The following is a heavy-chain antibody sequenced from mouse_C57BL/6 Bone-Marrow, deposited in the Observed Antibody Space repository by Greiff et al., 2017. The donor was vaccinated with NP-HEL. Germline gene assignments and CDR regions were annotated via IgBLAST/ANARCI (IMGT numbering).Heavy chain of an antibody. CDR2: IHPNSGST. CDR3: ARYYSNPIMDY. CDR1: GYTFTSYW. V-gene: IGHV1-64*01. D-gene: IGHD2-5*01. J-gene: IGHJ4*01. Sequence: QVQLQQPGAELVKPGASVKLSCKASGYTFTSYWMHWVKQRPGQGLEWIGMIHPNSGSTNYNEKFKSKATLTVDKSSSPAYMQLSSLTSEDSAVYDCARYYSNPIMDYWGQGTSVTVSS.